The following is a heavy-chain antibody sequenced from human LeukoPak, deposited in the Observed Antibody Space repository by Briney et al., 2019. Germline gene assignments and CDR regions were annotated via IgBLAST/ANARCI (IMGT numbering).Heavy chain of an antibody. CDR1: GYTFTDYY. CDR3: ARGSLDY. Sequence: ASVTVSCKASGYTFTDYYMHWVRQAPGQGLEWMGWINPNSGGTDYAEKFQGRVTMTRDTSISTAYMEQSRLRSDDTAVYYCARGSLDYWGQGTLVTVSS. J-gene: IGHJ4*02. CDR2: INPNSGGT. V-gene: IGHV1-2*02.